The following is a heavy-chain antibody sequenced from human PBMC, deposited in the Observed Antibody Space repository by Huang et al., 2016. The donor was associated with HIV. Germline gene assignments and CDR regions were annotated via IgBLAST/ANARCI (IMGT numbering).Heavy chain of an antibody. D-gene: IGHD3-10*01. CDR1: GFDFRSHD. CDR3: AKEEAGRFGAFDI. V-gene: IGHV3-30*02. CDR2: IGYGGKNK. J-gene: IGHJ3*02. Sequence: QLQLVESGGGVVQPGGSLRLSCVASGFDFRSHDMHWVRQAPGKGVEWITVIGYGGKNKQYGYSVTGRFTISRDNSKNTLYLQMNSLRPEDTAVYYCAKEEAGRFGAFDIWGQGTMVTVSS.